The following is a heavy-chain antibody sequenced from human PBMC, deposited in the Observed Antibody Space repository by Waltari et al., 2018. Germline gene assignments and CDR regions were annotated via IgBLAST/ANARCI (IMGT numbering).Heavy chain of an antibody. J-gene: IGHJ4*02. D-gene: IGHD1-26*01. CDR2: ISYDGSNK. V-gene: IGHV3-30*18. CDR1: GFTFSSYG. Sequence: QVQLVESGGGVVQPGRSLRLSCAASGFTFSSYGMHWVRQAPGKGLELVAVISYDGSNKYYADSVKGRFTISRDNSKNTLYLQMNSLRAEDTAVYYCAKLIVGATSFDYWGQGTLVTVSS. CDR3: AKLIVGATSFDY.